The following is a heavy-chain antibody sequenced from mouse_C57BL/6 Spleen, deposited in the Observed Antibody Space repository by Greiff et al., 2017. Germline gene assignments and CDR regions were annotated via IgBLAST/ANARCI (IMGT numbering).Heavy chain of an antibody. D-gene: IGHD2-4*01. CDR1: GYTFTSYW. CDR2: INPSSGYT. Sequence: VKLMESGAELAKPGASVKLSCKASGYTFTSYWMHWVNQRPGQGLEWIGYINPSSGYTKYTQKVQDKVTLTADKSSSTAYMQLSSLTYEDSAVYYCAPYDYDGDYYAMDYWGQGTTVTVSS. V-gene: IGHV1-7*01. CDR3: APYDYDGDYYAMDY. J-gene: IGHJ4*01.